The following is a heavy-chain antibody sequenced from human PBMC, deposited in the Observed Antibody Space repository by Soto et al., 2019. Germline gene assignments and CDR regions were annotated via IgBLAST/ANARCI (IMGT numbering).Heavy chain of an antibody. Sequence: LRLSCAASGFTFSSYSMNWVRQAPGKGLEWVSYISSSSSTIYYADSVKGRFTTSRDNAKNSLYLQMNSLRAEDTAVYYCARDQMGSGWYTDPFDYWGQGTLVTVSS. CDR1: GFTFSSYS. D-gene: IGHD6-19*01. CDR2: ISSSSSTI. CDR3: ARDQMGSGWYTDPFDY. J-gene: IGHJ4*02. V-gene: IGHV3-48*01.